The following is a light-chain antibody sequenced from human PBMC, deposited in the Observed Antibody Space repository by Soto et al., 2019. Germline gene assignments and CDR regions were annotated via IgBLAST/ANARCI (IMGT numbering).Light chain of an antibody. CDR1: QSISSW. CDR3: QQYNSYSPET. CDR2: DAS. V-gene: IGKV1-5*01. Sequence: IQMTQSPSTLSASVGDRVTITCRASQSISSWLAWYQQKPGKAPKLLIYDASSLESGVPSRFSGSGSGTEFTLTISSLQPDDFATSYCQQYNSYSPETFGQGTKVDIK. J-gene: IGKJ1*01.